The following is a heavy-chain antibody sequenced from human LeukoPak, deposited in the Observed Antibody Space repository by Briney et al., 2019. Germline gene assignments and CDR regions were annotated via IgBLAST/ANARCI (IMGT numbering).Heavy chain of an antibody. CDR3: AKDSNSGYVSVGPNY. CDR1: GFDFSNYG. CDR2: VRFDASNE. D-gene: IGHD5-12*01. J-gene: IGHJ4*02. V-gene: IGHV3-30*02. Sequence: GGSLRLSCQTSGFDFSNYGMHWVRQAPGKGLEWVAFVRFDASNEYYADSVKGRFTISRGNSRNTLYLQMKSLGTDDTGVYSCAKDSNSGYVSVGPNYWGLGTQVTVSS.